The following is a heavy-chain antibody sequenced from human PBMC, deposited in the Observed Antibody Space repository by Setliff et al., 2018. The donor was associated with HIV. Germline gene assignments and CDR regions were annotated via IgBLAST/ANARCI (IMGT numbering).Heavy chain of an antibody. CDR1: GGSISSYY. J-gene: IGHJ6*03. D-gene: IGHD3-16*01. V-gene: IGHV4-4*07. Sequence: PSETLSLTCTVSGGSISSYYWSWIRQPAGKGLEWIGHIYTSGSTNYNPSLKSRVTMSVDTSKNQFSLKLSSVTAADTAVYYCARDVPWGVYYYYMDVWGKGTTVTVSS. CDR2: IYTSGST. CDR3: ARDVPWGVYYYYMDV.